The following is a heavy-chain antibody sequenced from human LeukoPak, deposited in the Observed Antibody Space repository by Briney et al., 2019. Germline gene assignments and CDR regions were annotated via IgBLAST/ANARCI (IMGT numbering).Heavy chain of an antibody. CDR1: GFTFSSYW. CDR3: AREGLGYYDSHADY. CDR2: INSDGSST. V-gene: IGHV3-74*01. J-gene: IGHJ4*02. D-gene: IGHD3-22*01. Sequence: PGGSLRLSCAASGFTFSSYWMHWVRQAPGKGLVWVSRINSDGSSTSYADSVKGRFTISRDNAKNTLYLQMNSLRAEDTAVYDCAREGLGYYDSHADYWGQGTLVTVSS.